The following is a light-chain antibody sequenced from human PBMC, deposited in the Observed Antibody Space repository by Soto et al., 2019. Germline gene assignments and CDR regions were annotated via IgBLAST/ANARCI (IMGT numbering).Light chain of an antibody. V-gene: IGKV1-39*01. CDR1: QSVISY. CDR2: TTT. Sequence: DIQMTQSPSSLSASVGDTITITCPPSQSVISYLNWYQQKPGKAPDLLIYTTTSLQSEVPSRFSGSGSEAHFTLTITSLQPEDFATYFCQQTYSAPPWTFGPGTKVDI. J-gene: IGKJ1*01. CDR3: QQTYSAPPWT.